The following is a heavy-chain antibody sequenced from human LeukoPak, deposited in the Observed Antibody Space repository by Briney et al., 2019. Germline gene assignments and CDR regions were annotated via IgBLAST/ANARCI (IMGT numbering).Heavy chain of an antibody. D-gene: IGHD2-2*01. Sequence: GGSLRLSCAASGFTFSSYWMSWVRQAPGKGLEWVANIKFDEIEKYHVDSVKGRFTISRDNAKNSLYLQMNSLRAEDTAVYYCASARGHPARYYYGMDVWGQGTTVTVSS. CDR3: ASARGHPARYYYGMDV. V-gene: IGHV3-7*03. J-gene: IGHJ6*02. CDR1: GFTFSSYW. CDR2: IKFDEIEK.